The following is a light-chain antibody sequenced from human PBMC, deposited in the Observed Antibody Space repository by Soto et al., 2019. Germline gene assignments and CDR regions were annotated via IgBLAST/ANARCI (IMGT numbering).Light chain of an antibody. Sequence: EIVLTQSAATLSLSPGERATLSCRASQSVSSYLAWYQQQPGQAPRLLIYDASTRATGIPARFSGSGSGTDFTLTISSLEPEDFAVYFCQQRYHWPRMFGQGTKVEIK. CDR3: QQRYHWPRM. CDR2: DAS. CDR1: QSVSSY. V-gene: IGKV3-11*01. J-gene: IGKJ1*01.